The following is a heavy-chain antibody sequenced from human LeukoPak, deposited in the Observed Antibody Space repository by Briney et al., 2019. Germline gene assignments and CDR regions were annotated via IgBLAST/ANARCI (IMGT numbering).Heavy chain of an antibody. CDR3: ARPGYSYGYEDFDY. D-gene: IGHD5-18*01. Sequence: PSETLSLTCTVSGGSISSSDYYWGWIRQLPGKGLEWIGSLSYSGRTYYNPSLKSRVTMSVDTSKNQFSLRLSSVTAADTAVYYCARPGYSYGYEDFDYWGQGTLVTVSS. CDR2: LSYSGRT. V-gene: IGHV4-39*01. J-gene: IGHJ4*02. CDR1: GGSISSSDYY.